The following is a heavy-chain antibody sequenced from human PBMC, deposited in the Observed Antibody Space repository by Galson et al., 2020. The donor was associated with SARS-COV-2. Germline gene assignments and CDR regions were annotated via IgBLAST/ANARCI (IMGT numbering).Heavy chain of an antibody. CDR3: AREHGFGEVDY. Sequence: GESLKISCAASGFSFSSYGMHWVRQTPVKGLEWVAVIWSDGSEKYYADAVKGRFTISRDNSKNTLYLQMNSLRAEDTAVYYCAREHGFGEVDYCGHGTLVTVSS. J-gene: IGHJ4*01. V-gene: IGHV3-33*01. D-gene: IGHD3-10*01. CDR2: IWSDGSEK. CDR1: GFSFSSYG.